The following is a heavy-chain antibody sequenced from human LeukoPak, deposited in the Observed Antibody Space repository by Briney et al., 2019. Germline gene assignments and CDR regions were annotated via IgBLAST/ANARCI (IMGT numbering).Heavy chain of an antibody. CDR1: GFTFSSYG. CDR3: ARGSAAAGTWYFQH. Sequence: GGSLRLSCAASGFTFSSYGMHWVRQTPGKGLEWVAFIRYDGSNKYYADSVKGRFTISRDNSKNTLYLQMNSLRAEDTAVYYCARGSAAAGTWYFQHWGQGTLVTVSS. J-gene: IGHJ1*01. D-gene: IGHD6-13*01. V-gene: IGHV3-30*02. CDR2: IRYDGSNK.